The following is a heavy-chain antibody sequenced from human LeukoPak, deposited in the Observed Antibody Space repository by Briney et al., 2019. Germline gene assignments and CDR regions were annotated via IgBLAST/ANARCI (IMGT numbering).Heavy chain of an antibody. J-gene: IGHJ4*02. CDR1: GFTVSSNY. D-gene: IGHD4-11*01. CDR3: ARGGSTVTNMDY. Sequence: GGSLGLSCAASGFTVSSNYMSWVRQAPGKGLEWVSVIYSGGSTYYADSVKGRFTISRDNAKNSLYLQMNSLRAEDTAVYYCARGGSTVTNMDYWGQGTLVTVSS. CDR2: IYSGGST. V-gene: IGHV3-53*01.